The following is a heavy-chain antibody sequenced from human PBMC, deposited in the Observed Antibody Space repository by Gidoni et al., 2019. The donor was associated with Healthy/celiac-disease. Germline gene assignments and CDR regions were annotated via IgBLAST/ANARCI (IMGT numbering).Heavy chain of an antibody. Sequence: QVQLQESGPGLVTPSETLSLTCTVPGGSLSSYYWSWIRQPPGKGLEWIGYIEYSGSTNYNPSLKMRVTISVDTSKNQFSLKLSSVTAADTAVYYCAANPLTTYYYDSSGGNGFDYWGQGTLVTVSS. CDR3: AANPLTTYYYDSSGGNGFDY. D-gene: IGHD3-22*01. V-gene: IGHV4-59*01. CDR1: GGSLSSYY. CDR2: IEYSGST. J-gene: IGHJ4*02.